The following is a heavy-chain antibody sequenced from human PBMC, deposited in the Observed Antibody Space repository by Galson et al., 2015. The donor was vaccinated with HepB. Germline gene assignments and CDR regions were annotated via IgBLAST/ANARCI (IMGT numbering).Heavy chain of an antibody. Sequence: SLRLSCAASGFTFDDYAMHWVRQAPGKGLEWVSGISWNSGSIGYADSVKGRFTISRDNAKNSLYLQMNSLRAEDTALYYCAKDKVGYCSSTSCYTLDYWGQGTLVTVSS. CDR2: ISWNSGSI. CDR1: GFTFDDYA. V-gene: IGHV3-9*01. CDR3: AKDKVGYCSSTSCYTLDY. J-gene: IGHJ4*02. D-gene: IGHD2-2*02.